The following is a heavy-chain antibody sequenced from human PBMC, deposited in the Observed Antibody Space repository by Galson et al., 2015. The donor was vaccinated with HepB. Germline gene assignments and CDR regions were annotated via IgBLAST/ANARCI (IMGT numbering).Heavy chain of an antibody. V-gene: IGHV3-30*04. J-gene: IGHJ4*02. CDR2: ISYDGSNK. D-gene: IGHD4-23*01. Sequence: SLRLSCAAPGFTFSSYAMHWVRQAPGKGLEWVAVISYDGSNKYYADSVKGRFTISRDNSKNTLYLQMNSLRAEDTAVYYCAATTVGVAHYFDYWGQGTLVTVSS. CDR1: GFTFSSYA. CDR3: AATTVGVAHYFDY.